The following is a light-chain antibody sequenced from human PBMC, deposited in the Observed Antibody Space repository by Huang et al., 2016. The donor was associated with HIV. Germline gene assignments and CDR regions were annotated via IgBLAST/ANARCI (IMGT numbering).Light chain of an antibody. CDR3: QQSHSIPHT. J-gene: IGKJ2*01. CDR2: GAS. V-gene: IGKV1-39*01. CDR1: DNLANS. Sequence: DIQMTKSPSSLSASVGDRVTIPCRTSDNLANSLNWYQQKSGAAPVLLIYGASNLQTGVSSRFSGGGSGTDFTLTITNLRPEDFATYYCQQSHSIPHTFGQGTRLE.